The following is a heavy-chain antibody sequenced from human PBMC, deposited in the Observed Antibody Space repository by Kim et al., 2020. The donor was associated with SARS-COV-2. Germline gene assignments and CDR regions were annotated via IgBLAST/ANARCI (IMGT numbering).Heavy chain of an antibody. CDR3: AKDPNYYDSSGYSYFDY. CDR2: ISYDGSNK. J-gene: IGHJ4*01. V-gene: IGHV3-30*18. Sequence: GGSPRLSCAASGFTFSSYGMHWVRQAPGKGLEWVAVISYDGSNKYYADSVKGRFTISRDNSKNTLYLQMNSLRAEDTAVYYCAKDPNYYDSSGYSYFDY. CDR1: GFTFSSYG. D-gene: IGHD3-22*01.